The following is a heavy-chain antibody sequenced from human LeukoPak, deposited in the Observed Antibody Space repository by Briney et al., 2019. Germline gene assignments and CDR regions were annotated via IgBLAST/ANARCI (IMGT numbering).Heavy chain of an antibody. CDR1: GFTFSDYW. CDR3: ARDSYGTD. CDR2: IKQDASEK. V-gene: IGHV3-7*01. D-gene: IGHD5-18*01. J-gene: IGHJ4*02. Sequence: GGSLRLSCAASGFTFSDYWMNWVRQAPGKGLEWVAIIKQDASEKLYVDSVKGRFTISRDNSKNTLYLQMNSLRAEDTAVYYCARDSYGTDWGQGTLVTVSS.